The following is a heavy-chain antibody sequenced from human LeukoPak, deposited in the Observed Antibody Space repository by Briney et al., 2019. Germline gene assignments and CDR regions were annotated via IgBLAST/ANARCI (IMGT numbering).Heavy chain of an antibody. D-gene: IGHD1-1*01. J-gene: IGHJ4*02. CDR2: IRGKANSYAT. V-gene: IGHV3-73*01. CDR1: GFTFSGPA. Sequence: GGSLRLSCAASGFTFSGPAMHWVRQASGKGLEWVGRIRGKANSYATAYAASVKGRFTISRDDSKNTAYLQMNSLKTEDTAVYYCTRQDFTTVDYWGQGTLVTVSS. CDR3: TRQDFTTVDY.